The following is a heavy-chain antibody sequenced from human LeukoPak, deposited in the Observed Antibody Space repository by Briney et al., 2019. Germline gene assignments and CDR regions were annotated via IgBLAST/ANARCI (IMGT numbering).Heavy chain of an antibody. CDR3: ARGELELRY. CDR2: IYTTGNT. CDR1: GGSISASY. D-gene: IGHD3-10*01. V-gene: IGHV4-4*07. Sequence: SETLSLTCTVSGGSISASYWNWIRQPAGKGLEWIGQIYTTGNTKYNPSLKSRVTMSVDTSKSQFSLKLSSVTAADTAVYYCARGELELRYWGQGALVTVSS. J-gene: IGHJ4*02.